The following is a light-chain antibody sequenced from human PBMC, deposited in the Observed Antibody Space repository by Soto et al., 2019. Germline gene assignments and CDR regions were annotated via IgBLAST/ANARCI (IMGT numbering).Light chain of an antibody. CDR3: TSYTSSATLV. J-gene: IGLJ1*01. CDR1: SSDVGGYNY. Sequence: QSVLTQPASVSGSPGQSITISCTGTSSDVGGYNYVSWYQQHAGKAPKLMIYDVSNRPSGVSNRFSGSKSGNTASLTISGLQGEDEADYYCTSYTSSATLVFGTGTKVTVL. CDR2: DVS. V-gene: IGLV2-14*01.